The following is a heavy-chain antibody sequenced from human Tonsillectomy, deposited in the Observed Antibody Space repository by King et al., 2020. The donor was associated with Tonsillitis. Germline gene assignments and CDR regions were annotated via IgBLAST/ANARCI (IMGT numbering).Heavy chain of an antibody. CDR2: IFYSGST. CDR3: ARALVMAPTPRNSGDCSYFDL. J-gene: IGHJ2*01. D-gene: IGHD2-21*02. Sequence: QLQESGPGLVKPSQTLSLTCAVSGGPISNGGYSWSWIRQPPGKGLEWIAYIFYSGSTYYNPSLKSRVTISVDTSKNQFSLKVSSVTAADTAVYYCARALVMAPTPRNSGDCSYFDLWGRGTLVIVSS. V-gene: IGHV4-30-4*07. CDR1: GGPISNGGYS.